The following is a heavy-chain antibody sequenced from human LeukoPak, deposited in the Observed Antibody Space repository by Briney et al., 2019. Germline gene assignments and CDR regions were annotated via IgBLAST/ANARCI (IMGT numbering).Heavy chain of an antibody. CDR3: ARGPSGWHLVDY. CDR2: IYYSGCT. Sequence: SETLSLTCTVSGGSVSSGSYYWSWIRQPPGKGLEWIGYIYYSGCTNYNPSLKSRVTISVDTSKNQFSLKLSSVTAADTAVYYCARGPSGWHLVDYWGQGTLVTVSS. CDR1: GGSVSSGSYY. J-gene: IGHJ4*02. V-gene: IGHV4-61*01. D-gene: IGHD6-19*01.